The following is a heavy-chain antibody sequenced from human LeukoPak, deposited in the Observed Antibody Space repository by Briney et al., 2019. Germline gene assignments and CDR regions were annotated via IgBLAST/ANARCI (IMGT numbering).Heavy chain of an antibody. CDR1: GGALNSFS. CDR3: GYDSSGYVDY. D-gene: IGHD3-22*01. CDR2: INPNSGGT. V-gene: IGHV1-2*02. J-gene: IGHJ4*02. Sequence: ASVKVSRKASGGALNSFSITWVRQAPGQGLEWMGWINPNSGGTNYAQKFQGRVTMTRDTSISTAYMELSRLRSDDTAVYYCGYDSSGYVDYWGQGTLVTVSS.